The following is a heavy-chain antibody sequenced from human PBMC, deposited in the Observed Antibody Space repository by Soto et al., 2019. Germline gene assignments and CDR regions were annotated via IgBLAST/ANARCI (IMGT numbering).Heavy chain of an antibody. CDR2: ISGSGRTI. CDR1: GIIFSDY. V-gene: IGHV3-11*01. CDR3: ARLPFPWGWFDP. D-gene: IGHD3-16*01. J-gene: IGHJ5*02. Sequence: PGGSLRLSCAASGIIFSDYMSWVRQTPGKGLEWLSYISGSGRTIYSADSVKGRFTISRDNATNSLHLQMNNLRVEDTAVYYCARLPFPWGWFDPWGQGTLVTVSS.